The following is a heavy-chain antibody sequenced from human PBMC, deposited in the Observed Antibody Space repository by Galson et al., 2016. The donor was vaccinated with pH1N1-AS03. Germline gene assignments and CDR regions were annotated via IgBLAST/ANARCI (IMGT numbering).Heavy chain of an antibody. V-gene: IGHV1-8*03. CDR2: MNPDSGNT. CDR3: ARGVVDCSGPACSGTLRFDP. J-gene: IGHJ5*02. CDR1: GYTFTTYD. Sequence: SCKASGYTFTTYDINWVRQAPGQGLEWMGWMNPDSGNTGYAPSFQGRVNITRDTSISTAYMELSSLRSEDTAVYYCARGVVDCSGPACSGTLRFDPWGQGTLVTVSS. D-gene: IGHD2-15*01.